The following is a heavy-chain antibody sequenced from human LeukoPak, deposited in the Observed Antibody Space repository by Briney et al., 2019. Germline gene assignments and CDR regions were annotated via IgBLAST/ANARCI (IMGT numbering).Heavy chain of an antibody. CDR2: ISYDGSNK. D-gene: IGHD5-24*01. CDR1: GFTFSSYA. J-gene: IGHJ4*02. Sequence: GGSLRLSCAASGFTFSSYAMHWVRQAPGKGLEWVAVISYDGSNKYYADSVKGRFTISRDNSKNTLYLQMNSLRAEDTAVYYCARGFRERWLQSSGVDYWGQGTLVTVSS. CDR3: ARGFRERWLQSSGVDY. V-gene: IGHV3-30*04.